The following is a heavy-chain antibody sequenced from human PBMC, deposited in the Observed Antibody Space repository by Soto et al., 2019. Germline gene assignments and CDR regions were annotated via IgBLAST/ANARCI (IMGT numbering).Heavy chain of an antibody. J-gene: IGHJ4*01. V-gene: IGHV3-64D*06. CDR2: ITSDGDST. CDR1: GFTFSNYA. D-gene: IGHD2-15*01. CDR3: VKGNQLLRYYFEF. Sequence: RGSLRLSCSVSGFTFSNYAMHWVRQAPGKGLEYVSGITSDGDSTWHADSVKDRFTISRDNSKNTLFLQMSSLRVEDTAIYFCVKGNQLLRYYFEFWGPGTLVTVSS.